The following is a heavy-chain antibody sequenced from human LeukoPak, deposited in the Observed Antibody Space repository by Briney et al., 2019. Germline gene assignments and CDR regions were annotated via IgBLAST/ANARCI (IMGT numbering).Heavy chain of an antibody. J-gene: IGHJ4*02. D-gene: IGHD6-13*01. CDR2: INPNSGGT. CDR3: ARAPSLSQQLVINYFDY. V-gene: IGHV1-2*02. CDR1: GYTFTGYY. Sequence: ASVKVSCKASGYTFTGYYMHWVRQAPGQGLEWMGWINPNSGGTNCAQKFQGRVTITADKSTSTAYMELSSLRSEDTAVYYCARAPSLSQQLVINYFDYWGQGTLVTVSS.